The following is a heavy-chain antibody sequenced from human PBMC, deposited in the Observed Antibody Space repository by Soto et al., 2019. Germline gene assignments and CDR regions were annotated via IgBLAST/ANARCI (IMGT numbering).Heavy chain of an antibody. V-gene: IGHV1-69*01. CDR3: ARGLGYCSGGSCYWDYFDY. D-gene: IGHD2-15*01. CDR2: IIPIFGTA. J-gene: IGHJ4*02. Sequence: QVQLVQSGAEVKKPGSSVKVSCKASGGTFSSYAISWVRQAPGQGLEWMGGIIPIFGTANYAQKFQGRVTITADESTCTAYMELSSLRSEDTAVYYCARGLGYCSGGSCYWDYFDYWGQGTLVTVSS. CDR1: GGTFSSYA.